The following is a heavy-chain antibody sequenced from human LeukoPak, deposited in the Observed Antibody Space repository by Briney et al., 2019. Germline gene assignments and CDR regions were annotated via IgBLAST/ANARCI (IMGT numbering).Heavy chain of an antibody. CDR1: GGSISSSNW. J-gene: IGHJ4*02. CDR2: IYHSGST. Sequence: SETLSLTCAVSGGSISSSNWWSWVRQPPGKGLEWIGEIYHSGSTNYNPSLKSRVTISVDKSKNQFSLKLSSVTAADTAVYYCARDLRFRSGSPNALFDYWGQGTLVTVSS. D-gene: IGHD3-22*01. CDR3: ARDLRFRSGSPNALFDY. V-gene: IGHV4-4*02.